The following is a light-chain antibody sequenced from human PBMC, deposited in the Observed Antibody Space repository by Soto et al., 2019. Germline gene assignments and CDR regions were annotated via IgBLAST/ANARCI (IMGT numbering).Light chain of an antibody. J-gene: IGKJ1*01. CDR2: RAS. CDR1: QSISDN. Sequence: EIVVTKSADTVSVSQGERATLSCRASQSISDNLAWHQQKPGQAPRLLIYRASTRATGIPARFSGSGSGTEFTLTISSLQSEDFAVYYCQQYDNWPLTFGQGTKVDIK. CDR3: QQYDNWPLT. V-gene: IGKV3-15*01.